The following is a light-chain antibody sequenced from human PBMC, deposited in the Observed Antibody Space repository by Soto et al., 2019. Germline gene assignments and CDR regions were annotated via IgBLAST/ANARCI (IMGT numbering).Light chain of an antibody. Sequence: DIQMTQSPTSLSASVGDRVTITCRASQGIGYNLAWYQQKPGKVPKVLIYTASTLHSGVPSRFSGSGSGTEFTLTINSLQPEDVATYFCQKYDSVPWSFGQGTMVEI. CDR2: TAS. V-gene: IGKV1-27*01. CDR3: QKYDSVPWS. CDR1: QGIGYN. J-gene: IGKJ1*01.